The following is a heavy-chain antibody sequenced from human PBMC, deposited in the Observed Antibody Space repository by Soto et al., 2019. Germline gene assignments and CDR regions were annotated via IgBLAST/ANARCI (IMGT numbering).Heavy chain of an antibody. V-gene: IGHV3-23*01. Sequence: EVQLLESGGDLVRPGGSLRLSCRVSGFMFSSYAMTWVRQVPGKGLEWVSSISGSGGSTYYSDSVRGRFTISRDNSKKVLYLEMNRLKGDDTAVYFCAKDGSWGDHYYFDNWGQGTLVTVSS. J-gene: IGHJ4*02. D-gene: IGHD2-21*02. CDR2: ISGSGGST. CDR3: AKDGSWGDHYYFDN. CDR1: GFMFSSYA.